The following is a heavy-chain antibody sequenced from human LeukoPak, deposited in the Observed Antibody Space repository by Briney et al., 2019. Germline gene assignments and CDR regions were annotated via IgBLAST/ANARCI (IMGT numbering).Heavy chain of an antibody. CDR1: GGSISGYY. CDR3: ARKRHYDILTGYYPHFDY. D-gene: IGHD3-9*01. J-gene: IGHJ4*02. V-gene: IGHV4-34*01. CDR2: INHSGST. Sequence: SETLSLTCTVSGGSISGYYWSWIRQPPGKGLEWIGEINHSGSTNYNPSLKSRVTISVDTSKNQFSLKLSSVTAADTAVYYCARKRHYDILTGYYPHFDYWGQGTLVTVSS.